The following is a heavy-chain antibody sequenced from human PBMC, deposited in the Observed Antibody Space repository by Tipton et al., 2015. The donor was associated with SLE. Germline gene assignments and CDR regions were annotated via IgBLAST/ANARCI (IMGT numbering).Heavy chain of an antibody. CDR3: ARTGYSSSWLYFQH. V-gene: IGHV4-34*01. CDR1: GGSFSGYY. J-gene: IGHJ1*01. Sequence: LRLSCAVYGGSFSGYYWSWIRQPPGKGLEWIGEINHSGSTNYNPSLKSRVTISVDTSKNQFSPKLSSVTAADTAVYYCARTGYSSSWLYFQHWGQGTLVTVSS. D-gene: IGHD6-13*01. CDR2: INHSGST.